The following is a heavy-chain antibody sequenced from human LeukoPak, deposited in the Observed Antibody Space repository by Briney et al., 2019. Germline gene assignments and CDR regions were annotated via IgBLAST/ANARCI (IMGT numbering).Heavy chain of an antibody. CDR3: AKGPDPDYYYYYMDV. CDR1: GFTFSSYA. Sequence: GGSLRLSCAASGFTFSSYAMSWVRQAPGKGLEWVSAISGSGGSTYYADSVKGRFTISRDNSKNTLYPQMNSLRAEDTAVYYCAKGPDPDYYYYYMDVWGKGPRSPSP. J-gene: IGHJ6*03. CDR2: ISGSGGST. V-gene: IGHV3-23*01.